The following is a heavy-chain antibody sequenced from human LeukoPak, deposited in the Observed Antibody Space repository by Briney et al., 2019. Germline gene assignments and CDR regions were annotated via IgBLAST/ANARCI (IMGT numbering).Heavy chain of an antibody. CDR3: ARALSTVTEAWVY. CDR2: ISYDGRDQ. D-gene: IGHD4-11*01. CDR1: GFSLRGYA. Sequence: GRSLRLSCVASGFSLRGYAMHWVRQAPGKGGLEWVTMISYDGRDQYYADSVKGRFTISRDDSKNTLFLQMNSLRAEDTAVYYCARALSTVTEAWVYWGQGTLVTVSS. V-gene: IGHV3-30-3*01. J-gene: IGHJ4*02.